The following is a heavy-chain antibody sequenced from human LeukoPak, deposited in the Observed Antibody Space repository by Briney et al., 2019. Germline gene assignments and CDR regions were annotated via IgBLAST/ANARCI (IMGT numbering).Heavy chain of an antibody. Sequence: PGGSLRLSCAASGFAFSNYWMHWVRQPPGKGLVWVSRINGDRNITTYADSVKGRFTISRDNAKNTLSLQMNGLTAADTATYYCVRGIQGIADFSGQGSLVTVSS. CDR1: GFAFSNYW. CDR3: VRGIQGIADF. CDR2: INGDRNIT. D-gene: IGHD6-13*01. J-gene: IGHJ4*02. V-gene: IGHV3-74*01.